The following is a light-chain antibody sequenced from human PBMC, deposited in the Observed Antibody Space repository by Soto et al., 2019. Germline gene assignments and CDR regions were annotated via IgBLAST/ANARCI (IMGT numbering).Light chain of an antibody. J-gene: IGKJ1*01. CDR1: QTIFSW. Sequence: FGVSQSVATLSARVRDRVSITRRASQTIFSWLAWYQQNPGNAPKLLIYKASRLEGGVPTRFSGTGSGTEFTLTISSLQPEDFATYYCQQSYSTPWTFGQGTKVDIK. CDR3: QQSYSTPWT. CDR2: KAS. V-gene: IGKV1-5*03.